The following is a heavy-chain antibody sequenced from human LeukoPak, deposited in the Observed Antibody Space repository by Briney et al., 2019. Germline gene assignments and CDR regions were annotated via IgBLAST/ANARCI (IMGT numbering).Heavy chain of an antibody. CDR1: GFTFSSYA. V-gene: IGHV3-23*01. Sequence: GGSLRLSCAASGFTFSSYAMSWVRQAPGKGLEWVSAISGSGGSTYYADSVKGRFTISRDNSKNTLYLQMNSLRAEDTAVYYCARDRAAAAGSTSLFQHWGQGTLVTVSS. CDR2: ISGSGGST. CDR3: ARDRAAAAGSTSLFQH. J-gene: IGHJ1*01. D-gene: IGHD6-13*01.